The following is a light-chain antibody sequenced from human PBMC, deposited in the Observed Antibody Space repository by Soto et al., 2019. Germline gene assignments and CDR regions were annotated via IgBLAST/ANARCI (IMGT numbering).Light chain of an antibody. V-gene: IGKV1-39*01. J-gene: IGKJ2*02. CDR2: AAS. Sequence: DIQMTQSPSSLSASVGDRVTITCRASQRFSSYLNWYQQKPGKAPKLLIFAASSLQSGVPSGFSGSGSGTDFTLTISSLQPEDFATYYCQQSYSTPRTFGQGTKLEIK. CDR1: QRFSSY. CDR3: QQSYSTPRT.